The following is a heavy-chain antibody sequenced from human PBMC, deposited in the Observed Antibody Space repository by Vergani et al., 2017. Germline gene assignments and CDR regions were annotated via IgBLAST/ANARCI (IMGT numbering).Heavy chain of an antibody. CDR1: GYTFTNEW. D-gene: IGHD3-3*01. CDR3: ARQITIFGVVDYMDV. V-gene: IGHV5-51*01. J-gene: IGHJ6*03. CDR2: IYPRDSDT. Sequence: EVYLVQSAAEVKKPGESLKISCRASGYTFTNEWIGWVRRKPGMGLEWMAVIYPRDSDTLYSPSFQDQVTVSVDKSINTAYLRWSSRKASDTAIYYCARQITIFGVVDYMDVWGRGTTVTVSS.